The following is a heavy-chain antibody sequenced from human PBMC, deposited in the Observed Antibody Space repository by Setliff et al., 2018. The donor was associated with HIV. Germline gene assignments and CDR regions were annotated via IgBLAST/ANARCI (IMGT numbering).Heavy chain of an antibody. J-gene: IGHJ4*02. CDR2: IYSDGST. V-gene: IGHV3-66*02. D-gene: IGHD6-25*01. Sequence: GGSLRLSCAASGFTFSTHCMNWVRQAPGKGLEWVSTIYSDGSTYHRDSVKGRFTLSRDNSKNTVYLQVGSLRPDDTAMYYCARSRPYNSALDYWGQGTLVTVSS. CDR1: GFTFSTHC. CDR3: ARSRPYNSALDY.